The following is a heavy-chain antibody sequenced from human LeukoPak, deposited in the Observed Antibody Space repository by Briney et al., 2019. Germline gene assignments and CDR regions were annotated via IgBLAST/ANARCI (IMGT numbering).Heavy chain of an antibody. Sequence: RGSLRLSCAASGFTFSSYAMSWVRQAPGKGLEWVSTISGSGGSTRYADSVKGRFTISRDNSKNTLYLQMNSLRAEDTAVYYCATRSGYYQPFDYWGQGTLVTVSS. CDR1: GFTFSSYA. D-gene: IGHD3-22*01. CDR3: ATRSGYYQPFDY. V-gene: IGHV3-23*01. CDR2: ISGSGGST. J-gene: IGHJ4*02.